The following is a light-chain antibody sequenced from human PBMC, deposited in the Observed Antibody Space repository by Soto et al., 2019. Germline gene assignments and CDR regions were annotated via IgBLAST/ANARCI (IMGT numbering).Light chain of an antibody. CDR2: EVT. CDR3: SSYTSSSTPYV. V-gene: IGLV2-14*01. J-gene: IGLJ1*01. CDR1: SNDVGAYKY. Sequence: QSALTQPASVSGSPGQSITISCTGTSNDVGAYKYVSWYQQQPDKAPKLIIYEVTNRPSGVSNRFSGSKSGNTASLTISGLQAEDEADYYCSSYTSSSTPYVFGTGTKLTVL.